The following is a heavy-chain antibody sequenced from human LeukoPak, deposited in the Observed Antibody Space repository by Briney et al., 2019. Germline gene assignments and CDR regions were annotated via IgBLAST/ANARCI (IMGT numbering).Heavy chain of an antibody. J-gene: IGHJ5*02. D-gene: IGHD3-10*01. CDR1: GYTFTGYY. V-gene: IGHV1-2*02. Sequence: ASVKVSCKASGYTFTGYYMHWVRQAPGQGLEWMGWINPNSGGTNYAQKFQGRVTMTRDTSISTAYMELSRLRSDDTVVYYCARLGYGSGSENWFDPWGQGTLVTVSS. CDR2: INPNSGGT. CDR3: ARLGYGSGSENWFDP.